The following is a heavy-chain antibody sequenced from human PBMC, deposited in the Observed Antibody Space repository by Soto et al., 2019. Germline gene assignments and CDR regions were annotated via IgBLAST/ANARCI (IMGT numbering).Heavy chain of an antibody. CDR2: ISAYNGNT. CDR1: GYTFTSYG. D-gene: IGHD1-26*01. J-gene: IGHJ4*02. Sequence: QVKLVQSGAEVKKPGASVKVSCKASGYTFTSYGISWVRQAPGQGLEWMGWISAYNGNTDYAQKLQGRITMTTDTSTSTAYMELRSLRSDDTAVYYCARDRGVVGATGDFDYWGQGTLVTVSS. CDR3: ARDRGVVGATGDFDY. V-gene: IGHV1-18*04.